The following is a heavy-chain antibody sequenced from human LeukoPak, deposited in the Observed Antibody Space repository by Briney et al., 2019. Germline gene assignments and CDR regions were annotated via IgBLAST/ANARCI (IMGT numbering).Heavy chain of an antibody. J-gene: IGHJ4*02. D-gene: IGHD3-3*01. CDR3: AKEAYYDFWSGNHFDY. CDR2: ISWDGGST. Sequence: GGSLRLSCAASGFTFDDYTMHWVRQAPGKGLEWVSLISWDGGSTYYGDSVKGRFTISRDNSKNSLYLQMNSLRTEDTAFYYCAKEAYYDFWSGNHFDYWGQGTLVTVSS. V-gene: IGHV3-43*01. CDR1: GFTFDDYT.